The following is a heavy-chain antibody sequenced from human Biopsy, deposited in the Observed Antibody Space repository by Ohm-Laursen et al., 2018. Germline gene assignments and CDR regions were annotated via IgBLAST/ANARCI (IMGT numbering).Heavy chain of an antibody. V-gene: IGHV1-24*01. CDR1: GYTLVELF. CDR3: VTDMGRREIPNYYAFDL. Sequence: ASVQVSCNVSGYTLVELFMHCVRHPPGKGLVWLGMSDPEDGQTIYAQNFQDRLTMTDDTSTDTAYMKLSSLRSDETAVYFCVTDMGRREIPNYYAFDLWGQGTKVTVSS. D-gene: IGHD3-22*01. CDR2: SDPEDGQT. J-gene: IGHJ3*01.